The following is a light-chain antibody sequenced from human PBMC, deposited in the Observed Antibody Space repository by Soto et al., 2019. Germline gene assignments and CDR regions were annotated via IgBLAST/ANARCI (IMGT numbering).Light chain of an antibody. Sequence: QSVLAQPPSASGSPGQSVAISCTGTSSDVGGYNYVSWYQQHPGKAPKLMIYEVNKRPSGVPDRFSGSKSGNTASLTVSGLQADDEADYYCCSYTSSGIRVFGGGTNVTVL. CDR2: EVN. V-gene: IGLV2-8*01. CDR3: CSYTSSGIRV. CDR1: SSDVGGYNY. J-gene: IGLJ3*02.